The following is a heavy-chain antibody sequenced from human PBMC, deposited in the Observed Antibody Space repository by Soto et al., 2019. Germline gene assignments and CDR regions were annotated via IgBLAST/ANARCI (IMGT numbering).Heavy chain of an antibody. CDR2: ISYDGSNK. CDR1: GFTFSSYA. Sequence: QVQLVESGGGVVHPGRSLRHSCAASGFTFSSYAMHWVRQAPGKGLEWVAVISYDGSNKYYADSVKGRFTISRDNSKNTLYLQMNSLRAEDTAVYYCAELGWLQVDYWGQGTLVTVSS. J-gene: IGHJ4*02. V-gene: IGHV3-30-3*01. D-gene: IGHD5-12*01. CDR3: AELGWLQVDY.